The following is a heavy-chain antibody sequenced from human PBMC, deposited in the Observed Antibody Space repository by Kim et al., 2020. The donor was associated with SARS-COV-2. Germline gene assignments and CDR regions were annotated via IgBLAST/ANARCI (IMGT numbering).Heavy chain of an antibody. CDR3: ASGWGEGSDGDRSSGYPHPYWYFDL. Sequence: SVKVSCKASGGTFSSYAISWVRQAPGQGLEWMGGIIPIFGTANYAQKFQGRVTITADESTSTAYMELSSLRSEDTAVYYCASGWGEGSDGDRSSGYPHPYWYFDLWGRGTLVTVSS. CDR2: IIPIFGTA. V-gene: IGHV1-69*13. J-gene: IGHJ2*01. D-gene: IGHD3-22*01. CDR1: GGTFSSYA.